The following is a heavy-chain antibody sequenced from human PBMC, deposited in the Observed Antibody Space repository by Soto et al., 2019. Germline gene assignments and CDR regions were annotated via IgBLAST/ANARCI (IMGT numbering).Heavy chain of an antibody. CDR1: GYTFTGYY. J-gene: IGHJ5*02. CDR3: AGYGYSNDILTGYFS. CDR2: INPNSGGT. Sequence: ASVKVSCKASGYTFTGYYMHWVRQAPGQGLEWMGWINPNSGGTNYAQKFQGRVTMTRDTSISTAYMELSRLRSDDTAVYYCAGYGYSNDILTGYFSWGQGTLVTVSS. V-gene: IGHV1-2*02. D-gene: IGHD3-9*01.